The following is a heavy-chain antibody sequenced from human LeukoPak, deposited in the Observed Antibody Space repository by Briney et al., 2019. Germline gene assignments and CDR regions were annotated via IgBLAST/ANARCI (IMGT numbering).Heavy chain of an antibody. CDR1: GLTVSSNY. D-gene: IGHD5-18*01. CDR2: IYSGGST. J-gene: IGHJ6*02. Sequence: PGGSLRLSCAASGLTVSSNYMSWVRQAPGKGLEWVSVIYSGGSTYYAVSVKGRFTISRDNSKNTLYLQMNSLRAEDTAVYYCAASAMVNGMDVWGQGTTVTVSS. CDR3: AASAMVNGMDV. V-gene: IGHV3-66*02.